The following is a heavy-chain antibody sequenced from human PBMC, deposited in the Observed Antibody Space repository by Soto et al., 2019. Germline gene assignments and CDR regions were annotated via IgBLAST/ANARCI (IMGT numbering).Heavy chain of an antibody. CDR1: GFTFSSYW. D-gene: IGHD2-2*02. CDR3: ARGGVGRYCSSTSCYTWGFDY. V-gene: IGHV3-74*01. J-gene: IGHJ4*02. Sequence: EVQLVESGGGLVQPGGSLRLSCAASGFTFSSYWMHWVRQAPGKGLVWVSRINSDGSSTSYADSVKGRFTISRDNAKNTLYLQMNSLRAEDTAVYYCARGGVGRYCSSTSCYTWGFDYWGQGTLVTVSS. CDR2: INSDGSST.